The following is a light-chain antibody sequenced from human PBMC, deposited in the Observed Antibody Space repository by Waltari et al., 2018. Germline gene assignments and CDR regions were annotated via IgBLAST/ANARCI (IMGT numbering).Light chain of an antibody. CDR3: CSFAGTYTWV. Sequence: SALTQPRSVSGSPGQSVTISCTGTTSDVGGYNYVSWYQHHPGKAPKLMIFDVTQRPSGVPDRFSGSQSANTASLPISGLQAEDEADYYCCSFAGTYTWVFGGGTKVTVL. V-gene: IGLV2-11*01. CDR2: DVT. CDR1: TSDVGGYNY. J-gene: IGLJ3*02.